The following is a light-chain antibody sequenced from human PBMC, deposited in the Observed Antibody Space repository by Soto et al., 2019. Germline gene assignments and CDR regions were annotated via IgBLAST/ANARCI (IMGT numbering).Light chain of an antibody. CDR1: QVISKF. V-gene: IGKV1-33*01. CDR2: DAS. CDR3: QQYDNYPLT. J-gene: IGKJ4*01. Sequence: DIKMTQSPSSLSASVGDRVTITCRASQVISKFLNWYQLKPGKAPKLLIFDASELETGVTSRFSGHRSGTDFSFIISSLQPEDIATYYCQQYDNYPLTFGGGSKVDI.